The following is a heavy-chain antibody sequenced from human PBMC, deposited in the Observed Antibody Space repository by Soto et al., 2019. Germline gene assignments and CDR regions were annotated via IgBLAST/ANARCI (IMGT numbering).Heavy chain of an antibody. CDR2: IYYSGST. Sequence: SETLSLTCTVSGGSISSSSYYWGWIRQPPGKGLEWIGSIYYSGSTYYNPSLKSRVTISVDTSKNQFSLKLSSVTAADTAVYYCARTADILTGYPFYYMDVWGKGTTVTVSS. CDR1: GGSISSSSYY. J-gene: IGHJ6*03. CDR3: ARTADILTGYPFYYMDV. D-gene: IGHD3-9*01. V-gene: IGHV4-39*01.